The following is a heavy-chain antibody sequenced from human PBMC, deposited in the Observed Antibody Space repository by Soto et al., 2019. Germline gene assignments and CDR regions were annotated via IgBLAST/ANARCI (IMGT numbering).Heavy chain of an antibody. CDR3: ARLGGYYQSLDT. CDR2: VYYAGTT. CDR1: GHSISSRSDY. V-gene: IGHV4-61*05. D-gene: IGHD3-22*01. Sequence: SETLSLTCAVSGHSISSRSDYWSWIRQTPGKGLEWIGYVYYAGTTSYNPSLKSRVTISVDTSKNQISLKLSSVTAADTAFYYCARLGGYYQSLDTWGQGTLVTVSS. J-gene: IGHJ5*02.